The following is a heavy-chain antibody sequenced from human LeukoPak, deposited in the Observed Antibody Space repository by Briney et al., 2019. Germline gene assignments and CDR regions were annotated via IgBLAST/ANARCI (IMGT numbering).Heavy chain of an antibody. CDR2: IYHSGST. CDR1: GGSVSSYY. D-gene: IGHD3-10*01. CDR3: AREVVLHGYMVRGVKSGLDV. Sequence: SETLSLTCTVSGGSVSSYYWSWIRQSPGRGLEWIGYIYHSGSTNYNPSLKSRVTMSVGTSKNQFSLKLTSLTAADSALYYCAREVVLHGYMVRGVKSGLDVWGQGTTVTVSS. J-gene: IGHJ6*02. V-gene: IGHV4-59*02.